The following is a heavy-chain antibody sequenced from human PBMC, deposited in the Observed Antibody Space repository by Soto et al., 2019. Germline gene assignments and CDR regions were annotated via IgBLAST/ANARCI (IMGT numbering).Heavy chain of an antibody. CDR3: VGTGTTSLYYYYGMDV. D-gene: IGHD1-7*01. Sequence: WRSRRLSCAASGFTFSSYAMSWVRQAPGKGLEWVSAISGSGGSTYYADSGKGRFTISRDNSKNTLYLQMNSLRAEDTAVYYCVGTGTTSLYYYYGMDVWGQGTTVTVSS. J-gene: IGHJ6*02. CDR2: ISGSGGST. V-gene: IGHV3-23*01. CDR1: GFTFSSYA.